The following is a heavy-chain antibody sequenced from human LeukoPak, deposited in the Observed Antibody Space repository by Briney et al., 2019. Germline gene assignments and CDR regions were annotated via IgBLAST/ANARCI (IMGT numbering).Heavy chain of an antibody. CDR2: IRGRDGTT. J-gene: IGHJ4*02. CDR1: GFTFSTFA. D-gene: IGHD5-24*01. V-gene: IGHV3-23*01. Sequence: GGSLILSCAASGFTFSTFAMSWVRQAPGKGLEWVSGIRGRDGTTHYADSVKGRFTISRDSSKNTLYVQMNSLRAEDTAVYYCAQAGDDYYQRLDYWGQGTLVTVSS. CDR3: AQAGDDYYQRLDY.